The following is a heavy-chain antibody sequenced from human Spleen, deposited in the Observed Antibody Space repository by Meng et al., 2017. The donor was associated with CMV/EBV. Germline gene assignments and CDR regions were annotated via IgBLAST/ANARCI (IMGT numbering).Heavy chain of an antibody. CDR2: ISYDGSNK. CDR3: ARDGDSRNWPPYYYGMDV. V-gene: IGHV3-30*04. J-gene: IGHJ6*02. D-gene: IGHD6-13*01. CDR1: GFTFSNYA. Sequence: GESLKISCAASGFTFSNYAMHWVRQAPGKGLEWVAVISYDGSNKYYADSVKGRFTISRDNSKNTLYLQMISLRAGDTAVYYCARDGDSRNWPPYYYGMDVWGQGTTVTVSS.